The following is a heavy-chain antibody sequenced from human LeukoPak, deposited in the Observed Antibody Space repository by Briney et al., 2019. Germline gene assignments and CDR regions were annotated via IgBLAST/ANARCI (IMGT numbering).Heavy chain of an antibody. V-gene: IGHV3-23*01. D-gene: IGHD6-19*01. CDR3: ARVFSGWYFSDY. J-gene: IGHJ4*02. CDR2: ISGSGGST. Sequence: GGSLRLSCAASGFTFSSYAMSWVRQAPGKGLEWVSAISGSGGSTYYADSVKGRFTISRDNSKNTLYLQMNSLRAEDTAVYYCARVFSGWYFSDYWGQGPLVTVSS. CDR1: GFTFSSYA.